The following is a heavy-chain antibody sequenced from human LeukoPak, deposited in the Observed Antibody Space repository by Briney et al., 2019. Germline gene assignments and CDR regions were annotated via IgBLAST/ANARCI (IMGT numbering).Heavy chain of an antibody. CDR2: TYYRSKWYN. V-gene: IGHV6-1*01. J-gene: IGHJ3*02. D-gene: IGHD3-10*01. CDR1: GDSVSSNSAA. Sequence: SQTLSLTCAISGDSVSSNSAAWNWIRQSPSRGLEWLGRTYYRSKWYNDYAVSVKSRITINPDTSKNQFSLQLNSVTPEDTAVYYCARVLGYYGSGSYYFDDAFDIWGQGTMVTVSS. CDR3: ARVLGYYGSGSYYFDDAFDI.